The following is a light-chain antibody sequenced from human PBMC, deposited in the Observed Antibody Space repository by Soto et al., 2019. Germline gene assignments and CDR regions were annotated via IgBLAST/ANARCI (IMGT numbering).Light chain of an antibody. CDR3: QSWGIGIAV. Sequence: QSVLTQSPSASASLGASVKLTCTLSSGHATHAIAWHQQQPGKGPRFLMNIHSDGTHSKGDGIPDRFSGSSSGAERFLTISRLQSEDEADYYCQSWGIGIAVFGGGTKLTVL. CDR1: SGHATHA. J-gene: IGLJ3*02. CDR2: IHSDGTH. V-gene: IGLV4-69*01.